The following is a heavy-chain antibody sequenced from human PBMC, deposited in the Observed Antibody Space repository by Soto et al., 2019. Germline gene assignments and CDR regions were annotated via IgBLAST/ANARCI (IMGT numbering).Heavy chain of an antibody. V-gene: IGHV3-15*07. D-gene: IGHD5-18*01. CDR1: GFTFSNAW. CDR2: IKSKTDGGTT. J-gene: IGHJ6*02. Sequence: EVQLVESGGGLVKPGGSLRLSCAASGFTFSNAWMNWVRQAPGKGLEWVGRIKSKTDGGTTDYAAPVKGRFTISRDDSKNKLYLQMNSLKTEDTAVYYCTTAAMVDPTYYYYGMDVWGQGTTVTVSS. CDR3: TTAAMVDPTYYYYGMDV.